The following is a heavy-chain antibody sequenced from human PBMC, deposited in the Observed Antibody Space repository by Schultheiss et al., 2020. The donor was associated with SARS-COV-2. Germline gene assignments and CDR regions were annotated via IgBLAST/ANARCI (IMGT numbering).Heavy chain of an antibody. J-gene: IGHJ4*02. CDR1: GFTFSSYA. CDR2: ISGSGGST. CDR3: ARDGDTGGHFDY. D-gene: IGHD5-18*01. V-gene: IGHV3-23*01. Sequence: GGSLRLSCAASGFTFSSYAMSWVRQAPGKGLEWVSAISGSGGSTYYADSVKGRFTISRDNSKNTLYLQMNSLRAEDTAVYYFARDGDTGGHFDYWGQGTLVTVSS.